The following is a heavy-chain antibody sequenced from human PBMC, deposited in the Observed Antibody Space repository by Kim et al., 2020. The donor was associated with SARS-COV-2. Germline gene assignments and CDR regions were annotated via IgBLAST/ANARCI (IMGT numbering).Heavy chain of an antibody. J-gene: IGHJ6*02. CDR1: GFTVSSNY. CDR2: IYSGGST. D-gene: IGHD3-10*01. V-gene: IGHV3-66*01. CDR3: ARGWVSGTQKNYYYYGMDV. Sequence: GGSLRLSCAASGFTVSSNYMSWVRQAPGKGLEWVSVIYSGGSTYYADSVKGRFTISRDNSKNTLYLQMNSLRAEDTAVYYCARGWVSGTQKNYYYYGMDVWGQGTTVTVSS.